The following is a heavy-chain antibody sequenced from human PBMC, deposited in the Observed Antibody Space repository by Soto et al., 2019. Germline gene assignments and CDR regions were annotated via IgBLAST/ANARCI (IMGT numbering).Heavy chain of an antibody. CDR3: ARYITMVRGESAFDI. D-gene: IGHD3-10*01. Sequence: PGGSLRLSCAASGFTFSSYAMHWVRQAPGKGLEYVSAISSNGGSTYYANSVKGRFTISRDNSKNTLYLQMGSLRAEDMAVYYCARYITMVRGESAFDIWSQGTMVTVSS. J-gene: IGHJ3*02. CDR2: ISSNGGST. CDR1: GFTFSSYA. V-gene: IGHV3-64*01.